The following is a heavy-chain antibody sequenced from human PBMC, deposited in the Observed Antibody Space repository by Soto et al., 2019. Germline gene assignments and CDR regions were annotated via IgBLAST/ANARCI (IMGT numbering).Heavy chain of an antibody. CDR1: GFTFSSYA. CDR2: ISGSGGST. V-gene: IGHV3-23*01. Sequence: PGGSLRLSCAASGFTFSSYAMSWVRQAPGKGLEWVSAISGSGGSTYYADSVKGRFTISRDNSKNTLYLQMNSLRAEDTAVYYCARGTVYFDWLLHPQTFDYWGQGTLVTVSS. D-gene: IGHD3-9*01. J-gene: IGHJ4*02. CDR3: ARGTVYFDWLLHPQTFDY.